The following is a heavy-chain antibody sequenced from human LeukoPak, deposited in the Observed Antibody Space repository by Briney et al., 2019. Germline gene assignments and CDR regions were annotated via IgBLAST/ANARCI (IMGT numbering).Heavy chain of an antibody. CDR3: ARRSGAFDI. J-gene: IGHJ3*02. D-gene: IGHD1-14*01. CDR1: GYTFTGYY. CDR2: INPNSGGT. V-gene: IGHV1-2*02. Sequence: GASVKVSCKASGYTFTGYYMHSVRQAPGQGLEWMGWINPNSGGTNYAQKFQGRVTMTRDTATSTPYMELSRLRSDDSAVYYCARRSGAFDIWGQGTMVTVSS.